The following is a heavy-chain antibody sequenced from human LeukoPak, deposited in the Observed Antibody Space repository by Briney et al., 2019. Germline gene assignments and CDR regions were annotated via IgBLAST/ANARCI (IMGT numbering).Heavy chain of an antibody. CDR3: AREGVAVAGILDY. J-gene: IGHJ4*02. CDR2: IGTAGDP. D-gene: IGHD6-19*01. Sequence: PGGSLRLSCAASGFTFSSYDMHWVRQATGKGLEWVSAIGTAGDPYYPGSVKGRFTISRDNAKNSLYLQMNSLRAEDTAVYYCAREGVAVAGILDYWGQGTLVTVSS. CDR1: GFTFSSYD. V-gene: IGHV3-13*05.